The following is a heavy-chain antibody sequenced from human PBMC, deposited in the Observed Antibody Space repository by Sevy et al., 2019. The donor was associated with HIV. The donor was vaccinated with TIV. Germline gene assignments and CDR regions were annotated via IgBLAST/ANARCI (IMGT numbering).Heavy chain of an antibody. CDR3: AKSLRPDIFVSAAHHTYYYGMDV. J-gene: IGHJ6*02. CDR2: IRSTGDST. Sequence: GGSLRLSCAASGFGFSSHAMSWVRQAPGMGLEWVSAIRSTGDSTYYADSVKGRFTISRDNSKNTVYVEMTSLRADDTAIYYCAKSLRPDIFVSAAHHTYYYGMDVWGQGTTVTVSS. D-gene: IGHD2-2*01. V-gene: IGHV3-23*01. CDR1: GFGFSSHA.